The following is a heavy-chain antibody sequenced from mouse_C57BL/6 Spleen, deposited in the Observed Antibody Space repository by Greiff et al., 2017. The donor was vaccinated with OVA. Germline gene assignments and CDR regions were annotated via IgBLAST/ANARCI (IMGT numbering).Heavy chain of an antibody. Sequence: QVQLQQPGAELVMPGASVKLSCKASGYTFTSYWMHWVKQRPGQGLEWIGEIDPSDSYTNYNQKFKGKSTLTVDKSSSTAYMQLSSLTSEDSAVYYCARLLNDYDDYYAMDYWGQGTSVTVSS. CDR3: ARLLNDYDDYYAMDY. J-gene: IGHJ4*01. D-gene: IGHD2-4*01. CDR1: GYTFTSYW. CDR2: IDPSDSYT. V-gene: IGHV1-69*01.